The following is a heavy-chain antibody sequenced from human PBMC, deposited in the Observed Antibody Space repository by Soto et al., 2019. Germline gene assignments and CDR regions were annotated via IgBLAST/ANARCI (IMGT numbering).Heavy chain of an antibody. Sequence: ASVKVSCKASGYTFTSYYMHWVRQAPGQGLEWMGIINPSGGSTSYAQKFQGRVTMTRDTSTSTVYMELSSLRSEDTAVYYCAREGILLWFGEKPKRYFDLWGRGTLVTVSS. D-gene: IGHD3-10*01. V-gene: IGHV1-46*01. CDR1: GYTFTSYY. CDR2: INPSGGST. CDR3: AREGILLWFGEKPKRYFDL. J-gene: IGHJ2*01.